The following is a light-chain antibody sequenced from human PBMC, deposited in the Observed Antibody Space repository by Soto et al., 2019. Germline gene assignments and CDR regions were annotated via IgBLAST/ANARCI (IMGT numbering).Light chain of an antibody. CDR2: DVS. J-gene: IGKJ1*01. Sequence: DIPMTQSPSTLSASVGDRVTITCRASQSIGSWLAWYQQKAGKAPRLLIYDVSSLESGVPSRFSDSGSGTEFTSTISSLQPDDFASYYCQQYNSYSTFGQGTKVEIK. CDR1: QSIGSW. V-gene: IGKV1-5*01. CDR3: QQYNSYST.